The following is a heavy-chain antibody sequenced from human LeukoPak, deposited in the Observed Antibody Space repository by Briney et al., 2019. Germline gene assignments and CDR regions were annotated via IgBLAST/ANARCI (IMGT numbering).Heavy chain of an antibody. J-gene: IGHJ4*02. D-gene: IGHD3-10*01. V-gene: IGHV1-69*13. CDR2: IIPIFGTA. CDR1: GGTFSSYA. CDR3: ARGGLYGSGSYDY. Sequence: ASVKVSCKASGGTFSSYAISWVRQAPGQGLEWMGGIIPIFGTANYAQKFQGRVTITADESTSTAYMELSSLRSEDTAVYYCARGGLYGSGSYDYWGQGTLVTVSS.